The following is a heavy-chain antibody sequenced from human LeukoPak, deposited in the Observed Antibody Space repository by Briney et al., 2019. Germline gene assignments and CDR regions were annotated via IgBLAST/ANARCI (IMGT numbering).Heavy chain of an antibody. CDR3: ARQVGYCSGGSCYSDY. V-gene: IGHV5-51*01. CDR1: GYSFTCYW. D-gene: IGHD2-15*01. Sequence: GESLKISCKGSGYSFTCYWIGWVRQMPGKGLEWMGIIYPGDSDTRYSPSFQGQVTISADKSISTAYLQWSSLKASDTAMYYCARQVGYCSGGSCYSDYWGQGTLVTVSS. CDR2: IYPGDSDT. J-gene: IGHJ4*02.